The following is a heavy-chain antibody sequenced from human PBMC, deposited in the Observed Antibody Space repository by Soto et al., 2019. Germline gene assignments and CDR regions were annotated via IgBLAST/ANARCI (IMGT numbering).Heavy chain of an antibody. CDR1: GFSFSKYA. CDR2: ITGSGGTI. D-gene: IGHD6-19*01. J-gene: IGHJ4*02. CDR3: AKAAVHGDGLWLVAD. Sequence: DVQLLESGGGLVQPGGSLRLSCAASGFSFSKYAMIWVRQAPGKGQEWVSGITGSGGTIEYAASVKGRFTISRDNSKNTVDRQMNSLRAEDTAMYYCAKAAVHGDGLWLVADWGQGTLVTVS. V-gene: IGHV3-23*01.